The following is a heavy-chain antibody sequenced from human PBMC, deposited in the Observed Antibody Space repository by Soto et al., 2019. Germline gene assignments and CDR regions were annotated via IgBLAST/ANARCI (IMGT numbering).Heavy chain of an antibody. CDR3: TRDLWFGELQSPN. D-gene: IGHD3-10*01. CDR2: IRSKAYGGTT. CDR1: GFTFDDYA. V-gene: IGHV3-49*03. J-gene: IGHJ4*02. Sequence: HPGGSLRLSCTASGFTFDDYAMSWFRQAPGKGLEWVGFIRSKAYGGTTEYAASVKGRFTISRDDSKSIAYLQMNSLKTEDTAVYYCTRDLWFGELQSPNWGQGTLVTVSS.